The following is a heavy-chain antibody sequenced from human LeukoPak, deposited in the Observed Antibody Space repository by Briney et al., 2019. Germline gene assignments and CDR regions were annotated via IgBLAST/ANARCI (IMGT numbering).Heavy chain of an antibody. CDR2: ISGSGDNT. CDR3: ARGRYYDILTGYSRDYFDY. Sequence: GGSLRLSCAASGFTFSSYAMSWVRQAPGKGLEWVSGISGSGDNTYYADSVKGRFTISRENAKNSLYLQMNSLRAGDTAVYYCARGRYYDILTGYSRDYFDYWGQGTLVTVSS. V-gene: IGHV3-23*01. J-gene: IGHJ4*02. D-gene: IGHD3-9*01. CDR1: GFTFSSYA.